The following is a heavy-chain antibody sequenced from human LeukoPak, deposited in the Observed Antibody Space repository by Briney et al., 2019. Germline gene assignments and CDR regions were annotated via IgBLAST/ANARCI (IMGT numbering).Heavy chain of an antibody. CDR1: GGTFSSYA. CDR3: ARDEAYYYGSGSFWYGMDV. CDR2: IIPIFGTA. J-gene: IGHJ6*04. D-gene: IGHD3-10*01. V-gene: IGHV1-69*13. Sequence: SVKVSCKASGGTFSSYAISWVRQAPGQGLEWMGGIIPIFGTANYAQKFQGRVTITADESTSTAYMELSSLRSEDTAVYYCARDEAYYYGSGSFWYGMDVWGKGTTVTVSS.